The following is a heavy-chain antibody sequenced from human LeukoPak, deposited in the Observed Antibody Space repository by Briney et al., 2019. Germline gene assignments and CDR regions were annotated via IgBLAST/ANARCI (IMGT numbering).Heavy chain of an antibody. CDR3: ARGRGFLMIFGVVRTYFDY. J-gene: IGHJ4*02. CDR2: IIPIFGTA. CDR1: GGTFSSYA. Sequence: ASVKVSCKASGGTFSSYAISWMRQAPGQGLEWMGGIIPIFGTANYAQKFQGRATITADESTSTAYMELSSLRSEDTAVYYCARGRGFLMIFGVVRTYFDYWGQGTLVTVSS. V-gene: IGHV1-69*01. D-gene: IGHD3-3*01.